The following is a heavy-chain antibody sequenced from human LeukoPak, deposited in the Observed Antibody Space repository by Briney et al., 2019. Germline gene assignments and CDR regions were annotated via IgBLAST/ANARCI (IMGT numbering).Heavy chain of an antibody. Sequence: GASVKVSCKASGGTFSSYAISWVRQAPGQGLEWMGGIIPIFGTANYAQKFQGRVTITTDESTSTAYMELSSLRSEDTAVYYCARGGGYGSGSYYLYDFDYWGQGTLVTVSS. CDR2: IIPIFGTA. V-gene: IGHV1-69*05. CDR3: ARGGGYGSGSYYLYDFDY. CDR1: GGTFSSYA. J-gene: IGHJ4*02. D-gene: IGHD3-10*01.